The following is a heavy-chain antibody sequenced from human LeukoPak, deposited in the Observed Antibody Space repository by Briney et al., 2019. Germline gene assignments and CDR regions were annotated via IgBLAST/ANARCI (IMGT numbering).Heavy chain of an antibody. J-gene: IGHJ3*02. CDR1: GFSLRNYK. V-gene: IGHV3-21*01. CDR2: ISSSSSYI. Sequence: GGALRLSCAVSGFSLRNYKMNWVRQAPGKGLEWVSSISSSSSYIYYADSVKGRFTISRDNAKNSLYLQMNSLRAEDTAVYYCARSITGNAFDIWGQGTLVIVS. CDR3: ARSITGNAFDI. D-gene: IGHD1-20*01.